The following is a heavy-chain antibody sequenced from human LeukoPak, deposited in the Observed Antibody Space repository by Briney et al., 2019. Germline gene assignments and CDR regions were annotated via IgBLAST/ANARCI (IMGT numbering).Heavy chain of an antibody. V-gene: IGHV1-18*01. CDR1: GYTFINYG. D-gene: IGHD3-3*01. Sequence: ASVKVSCKASGYTFINYGISWVRQAPGQGLEWMGWISAYTGNTNYAQKFQGRVTMTTDTSASTAYMELRSLRSDDTAVYYCATITINSAAYYYYGMDVWGQGTTVTVSS. J-gene: IGHJ6*02. CDR2: ISAYTGNT. CDR3: ATITINSAAYYYYGMDV.